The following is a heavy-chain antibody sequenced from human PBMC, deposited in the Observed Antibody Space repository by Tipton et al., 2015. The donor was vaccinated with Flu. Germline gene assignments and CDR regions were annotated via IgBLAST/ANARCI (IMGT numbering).Heavy chain of an antibody. D-gene: IGHD3-10*01. CDR1: GGSFSGYY. V-gene: IGHV4-34*01. CDR2: INHSGST. Sequence: LRLSCAVYGGSFSGYYWSWIRQPPGKGLEWIGEINHSGSTNYNPSLKSRVTISVDTSKNQFSLKLSSVTAADTAVYYCARVAPARVRGGGDTDAFDIWGEGTMVTVA. J-gene: IGHJ3*02. CDR3: ARVAPARVRGGGDTDAFDI.